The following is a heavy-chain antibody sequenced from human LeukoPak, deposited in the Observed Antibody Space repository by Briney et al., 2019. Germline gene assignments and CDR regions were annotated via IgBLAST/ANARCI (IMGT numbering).Heavy chain of an antibody. Sequence: SETLSLTCTVSGGSISSYYWSWIRRPPGKGLEWIGYIYYSGSTNYNPSLKSRVTISVDTSKNQFSLKLSSVTAADTAVYYCARDGRAGDYYYYMDVWGKGTTVTISS. CDR2: IYYSGST. V-gene: IGHV4-59*13. J-gene: IGHJ6*03. D-gene: IGHD5-24*01. CDR1: GGSISSYY. CDR3: ARDGRAGDYYYYMDV.